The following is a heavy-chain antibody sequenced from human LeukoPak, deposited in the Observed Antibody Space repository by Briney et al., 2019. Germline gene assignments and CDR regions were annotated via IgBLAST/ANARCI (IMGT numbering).Heavy chain of an antibody. D-gene: IGHD3-10*01. J-gene: IGHJ4*02. Sequence: SETLSLTCTVSGGSISSYYWRWIRQPAGKGLEWIGRIYTSGSTNYNPSLKRRVTMSVDTSKNQFSLKLSSVTAADTAVYYCARVRYYGSGSYPYNDYWGQGTLVTVSS. CDR1: GGSISSYY. CDR3: ARVRYYGSGSYPYNDY. CDR2: IYTSGST. V-gene: IGHV4-4*07.